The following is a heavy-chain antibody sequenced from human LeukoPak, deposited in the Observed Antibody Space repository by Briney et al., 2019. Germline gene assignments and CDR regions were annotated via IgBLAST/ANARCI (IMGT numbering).Heavy chain of an antibody. J-gene: IGHJ4*02. CDR2: INWNGGST. CDR3: ARAPKMIVVDSDD. CDR1: GFTFDDYV. V-gene: IGHV3-20*04. Sequence: GGSLRLSCAASGFTFDDYVMSWLRQAPGKGLEWVSGINWNGGSTGYADSVKGRFTISRDNAKNSLYLQMNSLRVEDTAVYYCARAPKMIVVDSDDWGQGTLVTVSS. D-gene: IGHD3-22*01.